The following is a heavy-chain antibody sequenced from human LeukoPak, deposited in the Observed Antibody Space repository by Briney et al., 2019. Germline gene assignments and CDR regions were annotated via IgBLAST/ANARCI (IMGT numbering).Heavy chain of an antibody. Sequence: SVKVSCKSSGGTFSSYAISWVRQAPGQRLERMGGSIPIFGTANYAQKFQGRVTITADESTRTAYMELSSLRSEDTAVYYCARARGPLSGAAGRHYYYYGMDVWGQGTTVTVSS. CDR1: GGTFSSYA. J-gene: IGHJ6*02. D-gene: IGHD6-13*01. CDR2: SIPIFGTA. V-gene: IGHV1-69*01. CDR3: ARARGPLSGAAGRHYYYYGMDV.